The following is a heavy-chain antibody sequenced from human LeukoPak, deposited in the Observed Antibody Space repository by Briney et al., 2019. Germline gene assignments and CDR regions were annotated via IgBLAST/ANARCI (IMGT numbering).Heavy chain of an antibody. CDR2: IYTSGST. CDR3: ARGEIAAAGPTTYFDY. D-gene: IGHD6-13*01. Sequence: PSETLSLNCTVSGGSISSYYWSWIRQPDGQGLEWIRRIYTSGSTNYYPSLKSRVTMSVDTSKNQFSLKLSSVTAADTAVYYCARGEIAAAGPTTYFDYWGQGTLVTVSS. CDR1: GGSISSYY. J-gene: IGHJ4*02. V-gene: IGHV4-4*07.